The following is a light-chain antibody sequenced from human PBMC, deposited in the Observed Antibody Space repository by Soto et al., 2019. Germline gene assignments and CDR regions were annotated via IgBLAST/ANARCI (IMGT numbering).Light chain of an antibody. J-gene: IGLJ2*01. Sequence: QSALTQPASVSGSPGQSITISCTGTSSNVGSYNLVSWYQQHPGKAPKLMIYEGSKRPSGVSNRFSGCKSGNTASLTISGLQAEDEADYHCCSYAGSSTYVIFGGGTKLTVL. CDR1: SSNVGSYNL. CDR3: CSYAGSSTYVI. V-gene: IGLV2-23*01. CDR2: EGS.